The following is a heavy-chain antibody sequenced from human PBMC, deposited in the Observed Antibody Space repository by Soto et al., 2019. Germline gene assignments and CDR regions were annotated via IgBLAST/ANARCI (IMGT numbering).Heavy chain of an antibody. V-gene: IGHV3-48*01. Sequence: EVQLVESGGGLVQPGGSLRLSCAASGFTFSSYSMNWVRQAPGKGLEWVSYISSSSSTIYYADSVKGRFTISRDNAKNSLDLQMNSLRAEDTAVYYCARGGREYYYYMDVWGKGTTVTVSS. CDR1: GFTFSSYS. J-gene: IGHJ6*03. CDR2: ISSSSSTI. CDR3: ARGGREYYYYMDV.